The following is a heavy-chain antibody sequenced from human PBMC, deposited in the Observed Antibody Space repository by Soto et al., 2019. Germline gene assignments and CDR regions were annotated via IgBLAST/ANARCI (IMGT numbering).Heavy chain of an antibody. CDR2: IYYSGST. Sequence: SETLSLTCTVSGGSISSGDYYWSWIRQPPGKGLEWIGYIYYSGSTYYNPSLKSRVTISVDTSKNQFSLKLSSVTAADTAVYYCARGYYYGSGILYYFDYWGQGTLVTVSS. CDR1: GGSISSGDYY. D-gene: IGHD3-10*01. CDR3: ARGYYYGSGILYYFDY. V-gene: IGHV4-30-4*01. J-gene: IGHJ4*02.